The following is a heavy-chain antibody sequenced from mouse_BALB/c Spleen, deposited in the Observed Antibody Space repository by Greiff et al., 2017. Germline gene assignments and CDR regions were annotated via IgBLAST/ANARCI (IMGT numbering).Heavy chain of an antibody. CDR2: IRSKSNNYAT. CDR1: GFTFNTYA. V-gene: IGHV10-1*02. D-gene: IGHD1-1*01. CDR3: VRQDYYGRYYFDY. J-gene: IGHJ2*01. Sequence: GGGLVQPKGSLKLSCAASGFTFNTYAMNWVRQAPGKGLEWVARIRSKSNNYATYYADSVKDRFTISRDDSQSMLYLQMNNLKTEDTAMYYCVRQDYYGRYYFDYWGQGTTLTVSS.